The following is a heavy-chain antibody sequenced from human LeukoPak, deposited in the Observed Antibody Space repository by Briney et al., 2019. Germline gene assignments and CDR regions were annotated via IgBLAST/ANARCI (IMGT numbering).Heavy chain of an antibody. CDR3: ARDGLDFWSGYHISP. J-gene: IGHJ5*02. Sequence: SETLSLTCTVSGGSISSYYWSWIRQPAGKGLEWIGRTYTSGSTNYNPSLKSRVTMSVDTSKNQFSLKLISVTAADTAVYYCARDGLDFWSGYHISPWGQGTLVTVSS. CDR1: GGSISSYY. CDR2: TYTSGST. D-gene: IGHD3-3*01. V-gene: IGHV4-4*07.